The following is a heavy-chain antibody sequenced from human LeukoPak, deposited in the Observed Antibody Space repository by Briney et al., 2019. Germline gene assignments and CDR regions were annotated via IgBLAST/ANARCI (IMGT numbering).Heavy chain of an antibody. V-gene: IGHV1-69*04. CDR3: ARSLFPSGSAFDI. Sequence: SVKVSCKASGGTFSSYAISWVRQAPGQGLEWIGRIIPIFGIVNYAQKFQGRVTITADKSTSTAYMGLSSLRSEDTAVYYCARSLFPSGSAFDIWGQGTMVTVSS. D-gene: IGHD1-26*01. J-gene: IGHJ3*02. CDR2: IIPIFGIV. CDR1: GGTFSSYA.